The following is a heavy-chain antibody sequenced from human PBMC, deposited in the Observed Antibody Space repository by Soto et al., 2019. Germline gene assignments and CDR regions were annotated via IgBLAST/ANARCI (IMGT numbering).Heavy chain of an antibody. CDR2: IYYSGST. CDR1: GGSISSGGYY. V-gene: IGHV4-31*03. D-gene: IGHD3-10*01. CDR3: ARGVWFGELVIPATYYFDY. J-gene: IGHJ4*02. Sequence: QVQLQESGPGLVKPSQTLSLTCTVSGGSISSGGYYWSWIRQHPGKGLEWIGYIYYSGSTYYNPSLKSRVTISVDTSKNQFSLKLSSVTAADTAVYYCARGVWFGELVIPATYYFDYWGQGTLVTVSS.